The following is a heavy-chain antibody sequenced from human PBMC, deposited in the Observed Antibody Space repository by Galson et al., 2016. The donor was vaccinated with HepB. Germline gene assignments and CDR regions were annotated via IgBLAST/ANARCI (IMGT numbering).Heavy chain of an antibody. Sequence: SLRLSCAASGFTFSSYAMSWFRQAPGKGLEWVSAISGRDGTTQYADSVKGRFIISRDNSENSLYLQMNSLRAEDTAVYYCARVRGGPDIGRDAVAVWGQGTMVTVSS. CDR2: ISGRDGTT. V-gene: IGHV3-23*01. CDR1: GFTFSSYA. J-gene: IGHJ3*01. CDR3: ARVRGGPDIGRDAVAV. D-gene: IGHD3-16*01.